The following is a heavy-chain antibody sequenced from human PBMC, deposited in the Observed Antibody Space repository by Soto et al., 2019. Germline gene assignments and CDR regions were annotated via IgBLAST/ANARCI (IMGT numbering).Heavy chain of an antibody. D-gene: IGHD3-3*01. Sequence: PGGSLRLSCAASGFTFSSYAMSWVRQAPGKGLEWVSAISGSGGSTYYADSVKGRFTISRDNSKNTLYLQMNSLRAEDTAVYYCAKDRQQDRVTPLRFLEWFLNWFDPWGQGTLVTVSS. CDR2: ISGSGGST. V-gene: IGHV3-23*01. CDR1: GFTFSSYA. CDR3: AKDRQQDRVTPLRFLEWFLNWFDP. J-gene: IGHJ5*02.